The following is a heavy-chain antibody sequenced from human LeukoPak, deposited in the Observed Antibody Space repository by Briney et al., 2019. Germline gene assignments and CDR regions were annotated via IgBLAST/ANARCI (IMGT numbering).Heavy chain of an antibody. CDR1: GFTLSSHA. CDR3: VERVSSGHYYDY. V-gene: IGHV3-64D*09. CDR2: ISSNGGTT. D-gene: IGHD3-22*01. Sequence: GGSLRLSCSASGFTLSSHAMHWVRQAPGKGLEYVSAISSNGGTTYYADSVKGRFTISRDDSKNTLYLQMSSLRDEDTAMYYCVERVSSGHYYDYWGQGTLVTVSS. J-gene: IGHJ4*02.